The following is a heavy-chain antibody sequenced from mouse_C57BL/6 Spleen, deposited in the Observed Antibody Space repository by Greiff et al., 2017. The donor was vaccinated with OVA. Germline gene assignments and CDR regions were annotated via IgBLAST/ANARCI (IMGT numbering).Heavy chain of an antibody. V-gene: IGHV1-82*01. Sequence: VKVVESGPELVKPGASVKISCKASGYAFSSSWMNWVKQRPGKGLEWIGRIYPGDGDTNYNGKFKGKATLTADKSSSTAYMQLSSLTSEDSAVYFCARPTSGNYFDYWGQGTTLTVSS. J-gene: IGHJ2*01. CDR1: GYAFSSSW. CDR3: ARPTSGNYFDY. CDR2: IYPGDGDT. D-gene: IGHD4-1*02.